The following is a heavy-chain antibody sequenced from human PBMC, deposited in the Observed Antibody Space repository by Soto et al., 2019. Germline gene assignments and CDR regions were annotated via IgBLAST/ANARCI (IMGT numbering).Heavy chain of an antibody. CDR1: GGSISSGGYY. CDR2: IYYSGST. CDR3: ARDRHTSVVPAAKEDNWFDP. D-gene: IGHD2-2*01. V-gene: IGHV4-31*03. J-gene: IGHJ5*02. Sequence: QVQLQESGPGLVKPSQTLSLTCTVSGGSISSGGYYWSWIRQHPGKGPEWIGYIYYSGSTYYNPSLKSRVTISVDTSKNQFSLKLSSVTAADTAVYYCARDRHTSVVPAAKEDNWFDPWGQGTLVTVSS.